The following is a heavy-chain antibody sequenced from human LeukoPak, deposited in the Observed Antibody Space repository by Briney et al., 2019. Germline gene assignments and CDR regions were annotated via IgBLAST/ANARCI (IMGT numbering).Heavy chain of an antibody. Sequence: ASETLSLTCTVSGGSISSYYWGWIRQPPGKGLEWIGYIYYSGSTNYNPSLKSRVTISVDTSKNQFSLKLSSVTAADTAVYYCARAQWLVFLFDYWGQGTLVTVSS. J-gene: IGHJ4*02. CDR3: ARAQWLVFLFDY. V-gene: IGHV4-59*01. CDR1: GGSISSYY. CDR2: IYYSGST. D-gene: IGHD6-19*01.